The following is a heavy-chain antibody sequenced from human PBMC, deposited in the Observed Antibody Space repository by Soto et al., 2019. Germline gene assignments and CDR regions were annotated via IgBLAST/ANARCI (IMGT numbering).Heavy chain of an antibody. CDR1: GGSISGYS. J-gene: IGHJ4*02. V-gene: IGHV4-59*01. CDR3: ARGPTMTTDY. D-gene: IGHD4-17*01. CDR2: IYYTGST. Sequence: QVQLLESGPRLVKASETLSLTCTVSGGSISGYSWNWIRQPLGKGLEWIGYIYYTGSTNYNPSLKSRVTISLDTSENQFSLKLSSVTAADTAVYYCARGPTMTTDYWGQGTLVTVSS.